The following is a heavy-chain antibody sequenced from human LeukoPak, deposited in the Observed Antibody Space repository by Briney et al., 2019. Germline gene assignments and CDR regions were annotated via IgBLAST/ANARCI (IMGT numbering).Heavy chain of an antibody. CDR3: AKDGLIYGDYVGYFDY. CDR2: ISYDGSNK. CDR1: GFTFSSYG. Sequence: PGRSLRLSCAASGFTFSSYGMHWVRQAPGKGLEWVAVISYDGSNKYYADSVKGRFTISRDNSKNTLYLQVNSLRAEDTAVYYCAKDGLIYGDYVGYFDYWGQGPLVTVSS. V-gene: IGHV3-30*18. D-gene: IGHD4-17*01. J-gene: IGHJ4*02.